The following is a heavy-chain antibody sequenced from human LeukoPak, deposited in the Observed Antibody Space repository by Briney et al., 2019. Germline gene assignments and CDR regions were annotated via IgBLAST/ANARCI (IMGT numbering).Heavy chain of an antibody. J-gene: IGHJ4*02. V-gene: IGHV2-5*01. CDR1: GFSLTTTGVG. Sequence: SGPTLVNPTQTLTLTCTFSGFSLTTTGVGVGWIRQTPGKALEWLALIYWNNDNRYSPSLRRRLTIIKDTSKNLVVLIMANMNPADTATYQCAHCGDYRFTYYFDYWGQGTPVTVSS. CDR3: AHCGDYRFTYYFDY. CDR2: IYWNNDN. D-gene: IGHD4-17*01.